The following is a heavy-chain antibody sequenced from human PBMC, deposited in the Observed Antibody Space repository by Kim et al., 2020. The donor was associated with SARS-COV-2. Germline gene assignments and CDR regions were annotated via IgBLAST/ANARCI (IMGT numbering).Heavy chain of an antibody. Sequence: SETLSLTCTVSGGSISSGDYYWSWIRQPPGKGLEWIGYIYYSGSTYYNPSLKSRVTISVDTSKNQFSLKLSSVTAADTAVYYCARDPRPGVVVAATPRDYWGQGTLVTVSS. J-gene: IGHJ4*02. CDR2: IYYSGST. D-gene: IGHD2-15*01. CDR3: ARDPRPGVVVAATPRDY. V-gene: IGHV4-30-4*01. CDR1: GGSISSGDYY.